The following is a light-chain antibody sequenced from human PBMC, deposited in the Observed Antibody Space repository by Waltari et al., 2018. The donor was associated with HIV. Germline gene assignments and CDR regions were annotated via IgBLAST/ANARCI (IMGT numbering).Light chain of an antibody. CDR2: GAS. CDR1: QSVGSNY. Sequence: EIVLTQSPGTLSLSPGERATLSCRASQSVGSNYLAWYQQKPGQAPRLLIFGASSRAPGIPDRFSGSGSGTDFTLTISRLEPEDFAVYFCQQYINSPPWTFGQGTKVEI. J-gene: IGKJ1*01. V-gene: IGKV3-20*01. CDR3: QQYINSPPWT.